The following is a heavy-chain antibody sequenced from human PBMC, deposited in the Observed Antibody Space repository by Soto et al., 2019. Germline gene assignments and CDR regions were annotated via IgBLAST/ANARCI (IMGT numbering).Heavy chain of an antibody. D-gene: IGHD2-2*01. CDR1: GGSFSGYS. CDR3: ARGYCSSTSCSEGYYFDY. V-gene: IGHV4-34*01. J-gene: IGHJ4*02. Sequence: PSETLSLTCAVYGGSFSGYSWSWIRQPPGKGLEWIGEINHSGSTNYNPSLKSRVTISVDTSKNQFSLKLSSVTAADTAVYYCARGYCSSTSCSEGYYFDYWGQGTLVTVPQ. CDR2: INHSGST.